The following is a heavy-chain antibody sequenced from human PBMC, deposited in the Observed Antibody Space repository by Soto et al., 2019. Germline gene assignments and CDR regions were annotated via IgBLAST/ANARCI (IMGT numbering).Heavy chain of an antibody. V-gene: IGHV3-33*01. Sequence: VQLVESGGGVVQPGRSLRLSCAASGFTFSSYGMHWVRQAPGKGLEWVAVIWYDGSNKYYADSVKGRFTISRDNSKNTLYLQMNSLRAEDTAVYYCARAPTTVTNFYYYYYGMDVWGQGTTVTVSS. CDR1: GFTFSSYG. J-gene: IGHJ6*02. D-gene: IGHD4-17*01. CDR2: IWYDGSNK. CDR3: ARAPTTVTNFYYYYYGMDV.